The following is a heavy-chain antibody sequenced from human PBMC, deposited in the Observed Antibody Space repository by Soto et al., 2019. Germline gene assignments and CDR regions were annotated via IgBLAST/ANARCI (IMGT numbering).Heavy chain of an antibody. CDR2: IYYSGST. J-gene: IGHJ5*02. Sequence: SETLSLTCTFSGGSISSGGYYWSWIRQHPGKGLEWIGYIYYSGSTYYNPSLKSRVTISVDTSKNQFSLKLSSVTAADTAVYYCARVIAARQSSKKFNWFDPWGQGTLVTVSS. D-gene: IGHD6-6*01. CDR1: GGSISSGGYY. CDR3: ARVIAARQSSKKFNWFDP. V-gene: IGHV4-31*03.